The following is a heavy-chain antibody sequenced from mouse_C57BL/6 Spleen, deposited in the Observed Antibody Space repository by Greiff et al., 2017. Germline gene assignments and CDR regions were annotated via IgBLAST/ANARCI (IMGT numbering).Heavy chain of an antibody. D-gene: IGHD2-5*01. CDR3: AYYSNYDAMDY. J-gene: IGHJ4*01. V-gene: IGHV1-69*01. Sequence: QVHVKQPGAELVMPGASVKLSCKASGYTFTSYWMHWVKQRPGQGLEWIGEIDPSDSYTNYNQKFKGKSTLTVDKSSSTAYMQLSSLTSEDSAVYYCAYYSNYDAMDYWGQGTSVTVSS. CDR2: IDPSDSYT. CDR1: GYTFTSYW.